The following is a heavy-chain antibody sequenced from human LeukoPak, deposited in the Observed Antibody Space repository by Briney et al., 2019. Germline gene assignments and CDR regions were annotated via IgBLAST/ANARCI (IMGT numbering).Heavy chain of an antibody. CDR1: GGSIINNGYY. J-gene: IGHJ4*02. Sequence: SETLSLTCTVSGGSIINNGYYWGWIRQPPGKGLEWIGITHYSGSTYYNPSLKSRVTISLDTSKNQISLKMESVTAADTAVYYCARLNRGLYYFDYWGQGTLVTVSS. CDR3: ARLNRGLYYFDY. CDR2: THYSGST. V-gene: IGHV4-39*01. D-gene: IGHD7-27*01.